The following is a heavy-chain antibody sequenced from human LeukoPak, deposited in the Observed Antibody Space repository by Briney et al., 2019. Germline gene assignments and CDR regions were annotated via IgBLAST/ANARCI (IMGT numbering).Heavy chain of an antibody. CDR1: GGSISSYY. CDR3: ARGAVGTGAADY. J-gene: IGHJ4*02. D-gene: IGHD3-10*01. V-gene: IGHV4-59*01. CDR2: THYSGST. Sequence: SETLSLTCTVSGGSISSYYWSWIRQPPGKGLEWIGYTHYSGSTKYNPSLKSRLTISVDSSKNQFSLRLSSVTAADTAVYFCARGAVGTGAADYWGQGTLVTVSS.